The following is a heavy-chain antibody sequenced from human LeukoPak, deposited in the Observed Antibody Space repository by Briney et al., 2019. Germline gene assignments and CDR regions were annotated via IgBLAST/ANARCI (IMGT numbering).Heavy chain of an antibody. Sequence: ASVKVSCKASGYTFTSYYMHWVRQAPGQGLEWMGIINPSGGSTSYAQKFQGRVTMTRDMSTSTVYMELSSLRSEDTAVYYCARSEGYYYGSGSYYHTFDYWGQGTLVTVSS. J-gene: IGHJ4*02. V-gene: IGHV1-46*01. CDR3: ARSEGYYYGSGSYYHTFDY. CDR1: GYTFTSYY. CDR2: INPSGGST. D-gene: IGHD3-10*01.